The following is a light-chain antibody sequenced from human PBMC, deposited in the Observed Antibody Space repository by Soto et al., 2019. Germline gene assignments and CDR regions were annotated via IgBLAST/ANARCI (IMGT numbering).Light chain of an antibody. J-gene: IGKJ1*01. CDR1: QSISDW. Sequence: DIQMTQSPSTLSASVGDRVTITCRASQSISDWLAWFQLKPGKAPKLLIYDASSLESGVPSRFSGSGSGTDFTLTISSLQSEDFAVYYCQQFDNWPWTFGQGTKVDIK. CDR2: DAS. CDR3: QQFDNWPWT. V-gene: IGKV1-5*01.